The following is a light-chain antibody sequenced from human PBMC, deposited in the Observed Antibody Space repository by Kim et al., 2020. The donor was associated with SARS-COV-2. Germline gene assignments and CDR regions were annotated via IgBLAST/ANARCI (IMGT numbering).Light chain of an antibody. Sequence: GQSIIISCTGTGIYVGGYNYVSWYQQHPGKVPKLMIYDVNKRPSWVSNRFSGSKSGNTASLTISGLQAEDEADYYCVSYTLSGTYVFGIGTKVTVL. CDR1: GIYVGGYNY. CDR2: DVN. V-gene: IGLV2-14*03. CDR3: VSYTLSGTYV. J-gene: IGLJ1*01.